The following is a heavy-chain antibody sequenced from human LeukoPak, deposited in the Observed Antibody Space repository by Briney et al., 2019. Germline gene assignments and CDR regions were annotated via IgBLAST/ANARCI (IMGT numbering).Heavy chain of an antibody. CDR3: ARGGGAFDY. V-gene: IGHV3-48*04. CDR2: ISSSSSTI. J-gene: IGHJ4*02. Sequence: PGGSLRLSCAASGLTISSYSMNWVRQAPGKGLQWVSYISSSSSTIYYADSVKGRFTISRDNAKNSLYLQMNSLRAEDTAVYYCARGGGAFDYWGQGTLVTVSS. CDR1: GLTISSYS.